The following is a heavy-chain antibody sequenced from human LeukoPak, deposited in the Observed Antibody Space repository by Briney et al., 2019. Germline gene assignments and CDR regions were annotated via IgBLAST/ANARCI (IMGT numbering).Heavy chain of an antibody. CDR3: ARDRFDPGGNYYYYGMDV. CDR1: GFTYSSYA. D-gene: IGHD3-9*01. V-gene: IGHV3-30-3*01. CDR2: ISYDGSNK. Sequence: PGGSLRLSCAASGFTYSSYAMHWVRQAPGKGLEWVAVISYDGSNKYYADSVKGRFTISRDNSKNTLYLQMNSLRAEDTAVYYCARDRFDPGGNYYYYGMDVWGQGTTVTVSS. J-gene: IGHJ6*02.